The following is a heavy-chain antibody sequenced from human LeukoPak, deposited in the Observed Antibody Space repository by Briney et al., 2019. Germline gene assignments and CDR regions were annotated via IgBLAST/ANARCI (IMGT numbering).Heavy chain of an antibody. V-gene: IGHV4-59*08. CDR1: GGSIRSYY. Sequence: SDTLSLTCTVSGGSIRSYYWRWIRQPPGKALEWIRYIYISGSTNYTSSLKSRVTISVATTKNQFSLNLSSVTAADAAVYYCARRDDYYYYMDVWGQGTLVIVSS. CDR3: ARRDDYYYYMDV. CDR2: IYISGST. J-gene: IGHJ6*03.